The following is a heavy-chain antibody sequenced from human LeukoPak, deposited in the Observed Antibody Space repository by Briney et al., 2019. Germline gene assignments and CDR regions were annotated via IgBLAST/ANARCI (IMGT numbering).Heavy chain of an antibody. Sequence: SVKVPCKASGYTFTSYGISWVRQAPGQGLEWMGWSSAYNGNKNYAQKPQSRVTIATDTSTSTACMDLRSLRSDDTAVYYCARDRATDREQNWFVPWGQGTLVTVSS. CDR1: GYTFTSYG. CDR2: SSAYNGNK. V-gene: IGHV1-18*01. D-gene: IGHD5-24*01. CDR3: ARDRATDREQNWFVP. J-gene: IGHJ5*02.